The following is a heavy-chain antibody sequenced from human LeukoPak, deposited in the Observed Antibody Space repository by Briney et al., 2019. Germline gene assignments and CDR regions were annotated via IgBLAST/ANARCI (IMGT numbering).Heavy chain of an antibody. CDR3: ARDRTRLAAAGPAPGWD. V-gene: IGHV7-4-1*02. Sequence: EASVKVSCKASGYTFTSYAMNWVRQAPGQGLEWMGWINTNTGNPTYAQGFTGRFVFSLDTSVSTAYLQISSLKAEDTAVYYCARDRTRLAAAGPAPGWDWGQGTLVTVSS. D-gene: IGHD6-13*01. CDR1: GYTFTSYA. CDR2: INTNTGNP. J-gene: IGHJ4*02.